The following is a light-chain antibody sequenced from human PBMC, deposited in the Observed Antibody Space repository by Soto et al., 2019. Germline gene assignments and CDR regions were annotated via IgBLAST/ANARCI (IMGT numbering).Light chain of an antibody. J-gene: IGKJ2*01. CDR3: QQRSHWPPVT. Sequence: EIVLTQSPATLSLSPGERATLSCRASQSVSNYLAWYQQKPGQPPRLLIYDASNRATGIPARFSGSGSGTDFTLTISSLEPEDFAIYYCQQRSHWPPVTFGQGTKLEIK. CDR2: DAS. CDR1: QSVSNY. V-gene: IGKV3-11*01.